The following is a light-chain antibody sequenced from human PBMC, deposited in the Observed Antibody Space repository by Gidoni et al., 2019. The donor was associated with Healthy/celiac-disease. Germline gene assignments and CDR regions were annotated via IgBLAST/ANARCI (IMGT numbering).Light chain of an antibody. V-gene: IGLV2-14*01. CDR2: DVS. Sequence: QSPLTPPASVSGSPGQSITISCIGTSSDVGGYNYVSWYQQHPGKAPKLMIDDVSKRPSGVSNRFSGSKSGNTASLTISGLQAEDEADYYCSSYTSSSTWVFGGGTKLTVL. CDR1: SSDVGGYNY. CDR3: SSYTSSSTWV. J-gene: IGLJ3*02.